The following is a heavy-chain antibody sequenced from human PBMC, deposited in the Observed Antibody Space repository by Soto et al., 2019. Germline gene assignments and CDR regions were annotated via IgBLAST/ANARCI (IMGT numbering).Heavy chain of an antibody. D-gene: IGHD4-4*01. J-gene: IGHJ4*02. CDR1: GFTFSSFG. CDR2: IWYDGSNK. CDR3: ARVDSSSTVATGFDY. V-gene: IGHV3-33*01. Sequence: GGSLRLSCAASGFTFSSFGMHWVRQAPGKGLEWVALIWYDGSNKYYADSVKGRFTISRDSSKNTLYLQMDSLRAEDTAMYYCARVDSSSTVATGFDYWGQGALVTVSS.